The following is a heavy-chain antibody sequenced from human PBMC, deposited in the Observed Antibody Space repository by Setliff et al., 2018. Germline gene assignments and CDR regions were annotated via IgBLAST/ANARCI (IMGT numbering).Heavy chain of an antibody. D-gene: IGHD5-12*01. CDR3: ARGGTFRYFDY. CDR2: VYYSGAA. CDR1: GGSISSGGYY. Sequence: SETLSLTCTVSGGSISSGGYYWSWIRQHPGKGLEWIGHVYYSGAANYNPSLKSRVTVSVDTSKNQFSLRLISVTAADTAVYYCARGGTFRYFDYWGQGTPVTVSS. J-gene: IGHJ4*02. V-gene: IGHV4-61*08.